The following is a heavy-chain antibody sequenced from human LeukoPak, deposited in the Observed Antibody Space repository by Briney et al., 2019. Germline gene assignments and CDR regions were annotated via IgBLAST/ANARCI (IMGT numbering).Heavy chain of an antibody. D-gene: IGHD1-14*01. CDR1: GYTFTSYY. CDR2: INPSGGST. Sequence: ASVKVSCKASGYTFTSYYMHWVRQAPGQGLEWMGIINPSGGSTSYAQKFQGRVTMTRDTSTSTVYMELSSLRSEDTAVYYCARVFPERTYYYYYMDVWGKGTTVTVSS. V-gene: IGHV1-46*01. CDR3: ARVFPERTYYYYYMDV. J-gene: IGHJ6*03.